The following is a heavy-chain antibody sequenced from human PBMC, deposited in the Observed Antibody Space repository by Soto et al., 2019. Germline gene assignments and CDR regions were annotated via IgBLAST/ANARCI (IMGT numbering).Heavy chain of an antibody. CDR1: GYTFTNYA. CDR2: ISAYNGNT. J-gene: IGHJ4*02. CDR3: ARAWFGDFVYYFDY. D-gene: IGHD3-10*01. Sequence: PSVKVSCKASGYTFTNYAISWVRQAPGQGLEWMGWISAYNGNTNYAQKLQGRVTMTTDTSTSSASMELRSLRSDDTAVYYCARAWFGDFVYYFDYWGQGTLVTVSS. V-gene: IGHV1-18*01.